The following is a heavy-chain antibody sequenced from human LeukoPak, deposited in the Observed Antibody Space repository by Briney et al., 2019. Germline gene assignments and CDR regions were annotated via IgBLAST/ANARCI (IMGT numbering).Heavy chain of an antibody. J-gene: IGHJ3*02. D-gene: IGHD3-3*01. Sequence: PSETLSLTCTVSGYSISSGYYWGWIRQPPGKGLEWIGSIYHIGSTYYNPSLKSRVTISVDTSKNQFSLKLSSVTAADTAVYYCARLLSYDFWSGYLPGASDIWGQGTMVTVFS. CDR2: IYHIGST. CDR3: ARLLSYDFWSGYLPGASDI. V-gene: IGHV4-38-2*02. CDR1: GYSISSGYY.